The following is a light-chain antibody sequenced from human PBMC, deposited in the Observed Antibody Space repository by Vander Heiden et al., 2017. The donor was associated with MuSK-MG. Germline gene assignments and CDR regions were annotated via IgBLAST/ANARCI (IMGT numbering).Light chain of an antibody. CDR2: TAS. Sequence: DIQMTQSPSSLSASIRDRVTITCRASQSISSSLNWYQQKPGKAPKLLIYTASNLQSGVPSRFSGSGSGTDFTLTISNLQPEDFATYFCQQSYGTPKTFGQGTKVXVK. J-gene: IGKJ1*01. V-gene: IGKV1-39*01. CDR1: QSISSS. CDR3: QQSYGTPKT.